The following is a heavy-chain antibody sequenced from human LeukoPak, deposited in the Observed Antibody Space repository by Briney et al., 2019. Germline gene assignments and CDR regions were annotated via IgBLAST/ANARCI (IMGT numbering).Heavy chain of an antibody. J-gene: IGHJ4*02. V-gene: IGHV3-48*03. CDR2: ISSSGSTI. Sequence: GGSLRLSCAASGFTFSSYEVNWVRQAPGKGLEWVSYISSSGSTIYYADSVKGRFTISRDNAKNSLYLQMNSLRAEDTAVYYCARGRVAVAGIFYWGQGTLVTVSS. D-gene: IGHD6-19*01. CDR3: ARGRVAVAGIFY. CDR1: GFTFSSYE.